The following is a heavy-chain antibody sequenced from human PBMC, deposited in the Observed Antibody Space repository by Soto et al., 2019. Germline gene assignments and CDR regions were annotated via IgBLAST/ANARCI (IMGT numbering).Heavy chain of an antibody. CDR1: GYTFTPYG. D-gene: IGHD3-10*01. Sequence: ASVKVSCKTSGYTFTPYGVSWVRQAPGQGLEWMGWISAYNGNTNYAQKLQGRVTMTPDTSTGTAYMEMRGLRSDDTAVYYCARDRYYYGSGSYYISWFDPWGQGTLVT. CDR2: ISAYNGNT. J-gene: IGHJ5*02. CDR3: ARDRYYYGSGSYYISWFDP. V-gene: IGHV1-18*04.